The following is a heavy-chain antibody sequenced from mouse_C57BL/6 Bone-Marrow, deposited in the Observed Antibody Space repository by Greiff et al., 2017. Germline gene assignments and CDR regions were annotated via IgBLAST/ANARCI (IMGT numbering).Heavy chain of an antibody. CDR2: IDPSDSYT. J-gene: IGHJ4*01. CDR3: AREGVVALYAMDY. Sequence: VQLQQPGAELVMPGASVKLSCKASGYTFTSYWMHWVKQRPGQGLEWIGEIDPSDSYTNYNQKFKGKSTLTVDKSSSTAYMLLSSLTSEDSAVYYCAREGVVALYAMDYWGQGTSVTVSS. V-gene: IGHV1-69*01. CDR1: GYTFTSYW. D-gene: IGHD1-1*01.